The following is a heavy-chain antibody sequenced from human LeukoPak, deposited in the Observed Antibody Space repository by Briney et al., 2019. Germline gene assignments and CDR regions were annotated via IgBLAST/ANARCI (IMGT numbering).Heavy chain of an antibody. J-gene: IGHJ6*03. CDR2: IYNSGST. CDR3: ARYYGSGSYYNVNYYYMDV. D-gene: IGHD3-10*01. Sequence: KTSETLSLTCTVSGGSISSYYWSWIRQPPGKGLEWIGYIYNSGSTKYSPSLKSRVTISVDTSKNQFSLKLNSVTAADTAVYYCARYYGSGSYYNVNYYYMDVWGKGTTVTVSS. CDR1: GGSISSYY. V-gene: IGHV4-59*01.